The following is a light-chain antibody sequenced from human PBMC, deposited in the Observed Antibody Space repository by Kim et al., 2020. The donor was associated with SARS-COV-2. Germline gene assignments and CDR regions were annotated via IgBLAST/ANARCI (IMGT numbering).Light chain of an antibody. V-gene: IGLV2-14*03. CDR2: DVS. CDR3: NSYTNTFTYV. J-gene: IGLJ1*01. Sequence: QSALTQPASVSGSPGQSITISCTGTSSDVGGYNHVSWYQQLPGKAPHLVIYDVSNRPSGVSNRFSGSKSGNTASLTISGLQAEDEADYYCNSYTNTFTYVFGTGTKVTVL. CDR1: SSDVGGYNH.